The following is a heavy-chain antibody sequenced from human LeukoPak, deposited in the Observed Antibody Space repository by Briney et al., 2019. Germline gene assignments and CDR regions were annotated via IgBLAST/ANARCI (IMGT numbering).Heavy chain of an antibody. CDR1: GFTFSSYA. J-gene: IGHJ4*02. D-gene: IGHD5-18*01. Sequence: GGSLRLSWAASGFTFSSYAMHWVRQAPGKGLEWVAVISYDGSNKYYADSVKGRFTISRDNSKNTLYLQMNSLRAEDTAVYYCARSRNVDTAMALGYWGQGTLVTVSS. CDR3: ARSRNVDTAMALGY. CDR2: ISYDGSNK. V-gene: IGHV3-30-3*01.